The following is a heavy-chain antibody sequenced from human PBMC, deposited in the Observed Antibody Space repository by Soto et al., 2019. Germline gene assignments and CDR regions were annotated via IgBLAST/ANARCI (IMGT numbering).Heavy chain of an antibody. CDR1: GYTFTSYA. Sequence: QVQLVQSGAEEKKPGASVKVSCKASGYTFTSYAMHWVRQAPGQRLEWMGWINAGNGNTKYSQKFEGRVTITRDTSASTAYMELSSLRSEDKAVYYCERSIVVVTALDYWGQGTLVTVSS. CDR3: ERSIVVVTALDY. D-gene: IGHD2-21*02. J-gene: IGHJ4*02. V-gene: IGHV1-3*05. CDR2: INAGNGNT.